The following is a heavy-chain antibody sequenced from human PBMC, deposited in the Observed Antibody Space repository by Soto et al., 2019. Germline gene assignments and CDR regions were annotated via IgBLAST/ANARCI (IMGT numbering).Heavy chain of an antibody. CDR3: ARQYCSGGSCYGFDY. V-gene: IGHV5-51*01. D-gene: IGHD2-15*01. Sequence: PXDSLRVSCQGSGDSFTSYWIGWVRQMPGKGLEWMGIIYPGDSDTRYSPSFQGQVTISADKSISTAYLQWSSLKASDTAMYYCARQYCSGGSCYGFDYWGQATLVTVYS. CDR1: GDSFTSYW. J-gene: IGHJ4*02. CDR2: IYPGDSDT.